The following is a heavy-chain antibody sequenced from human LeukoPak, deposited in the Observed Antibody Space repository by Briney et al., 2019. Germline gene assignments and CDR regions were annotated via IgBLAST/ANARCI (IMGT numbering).Heavy chain of an antibody. J-gene: IGHJ3*02. Sequence: GGSLRLSCAASGFTFSSYSMNWVRQAPGKGLEWGSSISSSSSYIYYADSVKGRFTISRDNAKNSLYLQMNSLRAEDTAVYYCARPYCSSTSCPAGDAFDIWGQGTMVTVSS. CDR3: ARPYCSSTSCPAGDAFDI. D-gene: IGHD2-2*01. CDR1: GFTFSSYS. V-gene: IGHV3-21*01. CDR2: ISSSSSYI.